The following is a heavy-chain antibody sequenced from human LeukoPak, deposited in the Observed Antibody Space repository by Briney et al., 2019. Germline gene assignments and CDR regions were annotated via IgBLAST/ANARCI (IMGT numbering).Heavy chain of an antibody. V-gene: IGHV4-4*07. CDR3: ASIRYSSSSYWFDP. CDR2: IYTSGST. J-gene: IGHJ5*02. CDR1: GGSISSYY. D-gene: IGHD6-6*01. Sequence: SETLSLTCTVSGGSISSYYWSWIRQPAGKGLEWIGRIYTSGSTNYNPTLKSRVTMSVDTSTTQFSLKLSSVTAADTAVYYCASIRYSSSSYWFDPWGQGTLVTVSS.